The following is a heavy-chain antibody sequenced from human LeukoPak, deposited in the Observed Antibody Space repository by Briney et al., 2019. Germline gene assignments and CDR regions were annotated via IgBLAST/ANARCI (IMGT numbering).Heavy chain of an antibody. CDR3: ANGGYDFWSGLNYYYYYGMDV. CDR1: GFTFSSYG. CDR2: ISGSGGST. Sequence: GGSLRLSCAASGFTFSSYGMHWVRQGPGKGLEWVSAISGSGGSTYYADSVKGRFTISRDNSKNTLYLQMNSLRAEDTAVYYCANGGYDFWSGLNYYYYYGMDVWGQGTTVTVSS. D-gene: IGHD3-3*01. V-gene: IGHV3-23*01. J-gene: IGHJ6*02.